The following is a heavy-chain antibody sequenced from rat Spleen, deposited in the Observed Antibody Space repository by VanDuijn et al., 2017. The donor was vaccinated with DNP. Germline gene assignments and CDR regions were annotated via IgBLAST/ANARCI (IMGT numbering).Heavy chain of an antibody. D-gene: IGHD1-7*01. J-gene: IGHJ3*01. Sequence: EGQLVESGGGLVQRGNSLKLSCAASGVSFRDDAVAWVRESPKKGLGWVATIIFVGSSTYYRDSLKGRFTIPRDHARSTLYLQLDGLRSEDTATYYCATSSYYGYDYGFAYWGQGTLVTVSS. CDR1: GVSFRDDA. CDR3: ATSSYYGYDYGFAY. CDR2: IIFVGSST. V-gene: IGHV5-17*01.